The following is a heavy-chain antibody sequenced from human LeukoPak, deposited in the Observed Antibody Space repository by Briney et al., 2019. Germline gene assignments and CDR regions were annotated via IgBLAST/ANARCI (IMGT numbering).Heavy chain of an antibody. J-gene: IGHJ4*02. CDR1: GGSISSGGYY. CDR3: AARALRYGIAAAGNY. V-gene: IGHV4-31*03. Sequence: SETLSLTCTVSGGSISSGGYYWSWIRQHPGKGLEWIEYIYYSGSTYYNPSLKSRFTISVDTSKNQFSLKLSSVTAADTAVYYCAARALRYGIAAAGNYWGQGTLVTVSS. D-gene: IGHD6-13*01. CDR2: IYYSGST.